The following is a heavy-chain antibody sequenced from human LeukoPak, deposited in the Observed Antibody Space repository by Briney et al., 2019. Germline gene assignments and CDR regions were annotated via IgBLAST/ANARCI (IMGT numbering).Heavy chain of an antibody. CDR3: AKDLRQYYYDSSGYSNAFDI. J-gene: IGHJ3*02. Sequence: GGSLRLSCAASGFTFSSYGMHWVRQAPGKGLEWVAVIWYDGSNTNYADSVKGRFTISRDNSKNTLYLQMNSLRAEDTAVYYCAKDLRQYYYDSSGYSNAFDIWGQGTMVTVSS. CDR2: IWYDGSNT. CDR1: GFTFSSYG. V-gene: IGHV3-33*06. D-gene: IGHD3-22*01.